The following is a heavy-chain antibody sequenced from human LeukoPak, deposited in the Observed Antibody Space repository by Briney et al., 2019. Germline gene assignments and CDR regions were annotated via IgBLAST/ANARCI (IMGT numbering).Heavy chain of an antibody. CDR3: AKDYLSEYYYESSGYYYAGLFDY. V-gene: IGHV3-23*01. Sequence: GGSLRLSCAASGFTFSSYGMSWGRQAPGKGLEWVSAISGSGGSTYYADSVKGRFTISRDNSKKTLYLQMNSLRAEDTAIYYCAKDYLSEYYYESSGYYYAGLFDYWGQGTLVTVSS. CDR1: GFTFSSYG. D-gene: IGHD3-22*01. CDR2: ISGSGGST. J-gene: IGHJ4*02.